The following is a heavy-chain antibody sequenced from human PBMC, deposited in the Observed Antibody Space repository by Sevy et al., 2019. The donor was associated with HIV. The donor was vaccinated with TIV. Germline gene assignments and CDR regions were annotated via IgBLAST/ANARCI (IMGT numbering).Heavy chain of an antibody. CDR2: INPNSGGT. Sequence: ASVKVSCKASGYTFTGYYMHWVRHAPGQGLEWMGWINPNSGGTNYAQKFQGRVTMTRDTSISTAYMELSRLRSDDMAVYYCASGTGPVRYYYYYGMDVWGQGTTVTVSS. CDR3: ASGTGPVRYYYYYGMDV. D-gene: IGHD7-27*01. V-gene: IGHV1-2*02. CDR1: GYTFTGYY. J-gene: IGHJ6*02.